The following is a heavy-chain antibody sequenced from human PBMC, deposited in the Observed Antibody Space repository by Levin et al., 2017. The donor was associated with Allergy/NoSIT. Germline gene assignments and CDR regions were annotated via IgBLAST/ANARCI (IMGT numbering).Heavy chain of an antibody. CDR2: ISTSSSYI. V-gene: IGHV3-21*01. CDR3: SRERKAVSGWFQEGLGH. J-gene: IGHJ4*02. CDR1: GFTFSYYS. D-gene: IGHD6-19*01. Sequence: GGSLRLSCAASGFTFSYYSMNWVRQAPGKGLEWVSSISTSSSYIYYADSLKGRFTISRDNAKNSLYLQMNSLRAEDTALYYCSRERKAVSGWFQEGLGHWGQGTLVTVSS.